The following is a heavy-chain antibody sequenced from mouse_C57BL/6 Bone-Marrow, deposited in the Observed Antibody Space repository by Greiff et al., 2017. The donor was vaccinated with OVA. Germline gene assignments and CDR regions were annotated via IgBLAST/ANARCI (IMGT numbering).Heavy chain of an antibody. CDR1: GYTFTSYW. D-gene: IGHD2-4*01. Sequence: QVQLQQPGAELVKPGASVKLSCKASGYTFTSYWMHWVKQRPGQGLEWIGMIHPNSGSTNYNEKFKSKATLTVDKSSSTAYMQLSSLTSEDSAVYYCARRGYDYDVYYYAMDYWGQGTSVTVSS. CDR2: IHPNSGST. V-gene: IGHV1-64*01. CDR3: ARRGYDYDVYYYAMDY. J-gene: IGHJ4*01.